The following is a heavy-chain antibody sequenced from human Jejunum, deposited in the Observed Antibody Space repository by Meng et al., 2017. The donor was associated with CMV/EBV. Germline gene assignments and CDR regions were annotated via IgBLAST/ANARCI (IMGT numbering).Heavy chain of an antibody. J-gene: IGHJ4*02. Sequence: VFGLTFRACWRNGGRQVPGKGVEWVANRRPDGSGKYYLDSVKGRFTISRDNSKNSVYLQMNNLTDEDTAMYYCGRGDPNYWGQGTLVTISS. V-gene: IGHV3-7*01. CDR3: GRGDPNY. CDR1: GLTFRACW. CDR2: RRPDGSGK.